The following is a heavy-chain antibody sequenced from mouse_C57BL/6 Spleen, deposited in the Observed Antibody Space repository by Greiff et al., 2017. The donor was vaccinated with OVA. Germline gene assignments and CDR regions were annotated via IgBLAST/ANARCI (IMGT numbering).Heavy chain of an antibody. J-gene: IGHJ2*01. D-gene: IGHD1-1*01. CDR3: ARGAGSSYWY. Sequence: QVQLKESGAELVKPGASVKISCKASGYAFSSYWMNWVKQRPGKGLEWIGQIYPGDGDTNYNGKFKGKATLTADKSSSTAYMQRSSLTSEDSAVYFWARGAGSSYWYWGQGTTLTVSS. CDR2: IYPGDGDT. V-gene: IGHV1-80*01. CDR1: GYAFSSYW.